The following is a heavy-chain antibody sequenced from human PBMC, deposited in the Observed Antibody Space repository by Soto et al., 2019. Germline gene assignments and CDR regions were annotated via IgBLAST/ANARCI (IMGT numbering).Heavy chain of an antibody. CDR1: GYTFTSYG. CDR2: ISAYNGNT. CDR3: AREGGGTIFGVVTPSYYYYYGMDV. V-gene: IGHV1-18*01. D-gene: IGHD3-3*01. Sequence: ASVKVSCKASGYTFTSYGISWVRQAPGQGLEWMGWISAYNGNTNYAQKLQGRVTMTTDTSTSTAYMELRSLRSDDTAVYYCAREGGGTIFGVVTPSYYYYYGMDVWRQGTTVTVSS. J-gene: IGHJ6*02.